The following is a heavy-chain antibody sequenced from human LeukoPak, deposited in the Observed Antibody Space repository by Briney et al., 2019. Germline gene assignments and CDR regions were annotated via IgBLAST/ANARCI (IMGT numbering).Heavy chain of an antibody. D-gene: IGHD3-22*01. J-gene: IGHJ5*02. CDR3: ARKTYYYDTSPAGWFDT. Sequence: GGSLRLSCAASGFTFSNYWMSWVRQTPGKGLEWVANINQDGSAKNYVDSVEGRFTISRDNAKNSLYLQMNSLSAEDTAIYYCARKTYYYDTSPAGWFDTWGQGTLGTVSS. CDR1: GFTFSNYW. V-gene: IGHV3-7*01. CDR2: INQDGSAK.